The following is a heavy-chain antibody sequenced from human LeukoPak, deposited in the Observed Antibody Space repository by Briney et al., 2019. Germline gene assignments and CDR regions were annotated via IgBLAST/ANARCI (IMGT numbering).Heavy chain of an antibody. CDR2: IIPIFGTA. CDR3: AREWGGQQLVWDY. V-gene: IGHV1-69*05. J-gene: IGHJ4*02. CDR1: GGTFSSYA. D-gene: IGHD6-13*01. Sequence: GSSVKVSCKASGGTFSSYAISWVRQAPGQGLEWMGGIIPIFGTANYAQKFQGRVTITTDESTSTAYMELSSLRSEDTAVYYCAREWGGQQLVWDYWGQGTLVTVSS.